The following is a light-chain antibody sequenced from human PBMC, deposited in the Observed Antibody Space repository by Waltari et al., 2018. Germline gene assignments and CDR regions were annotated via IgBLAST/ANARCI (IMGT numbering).Light chain of an antibody. CDR2: EGN. CDR3: CSYGVRVF. J-gene: IGLJ2*01. Sequence: QSALTQPASVSGSPGQSITISCTGTSSDIGNYNFFVSWYQHRPGEAPKLIIYEGNVWPSGVSDRFSGSKSGNAASLTISGLQAEDEAHYYCCSYGVRVFFGGGTKLTVL. V-gene: IGLV2-23*01. CDR1: SSDIGNYNFF.